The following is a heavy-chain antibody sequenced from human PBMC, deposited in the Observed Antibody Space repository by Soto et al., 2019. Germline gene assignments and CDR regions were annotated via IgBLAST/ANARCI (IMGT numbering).Heavy chain of an antibody. CDR1: VLTFSKVC. J-gene: IGHJ4*02. CDR2: ITSQPDGETT. Sequence: GSLRLSGVVSVLTFSKVCMSWVRQAPGKGLEWLGRITSQPDGETTDYAAPVKGRFTVSRDDSKNTLYLQMSSLKTEDTAVYYCTTDGRSDFWGQGTLVTVSS. CDR3: TTDGRSDF. V-gene: IGHV3-15*01.